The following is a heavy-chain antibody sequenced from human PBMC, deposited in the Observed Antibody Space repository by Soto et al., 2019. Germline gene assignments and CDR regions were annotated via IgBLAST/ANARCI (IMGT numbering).Heavy chain of an antibody. J-gene: IGHJ5*02. CDR3: AHGDGVLGRDWFDP. D-gene: IGHD2-8*01. CDR2: IYWDDDK. CDR1: GFSLTTRGMA. Sequence: QITLKESGPTLVKPTQTLTLTCTFSGFSLTTRGMAVGWIRQPPGKPLEWLAIIYWDDDKRYNPSLKSRLTITKDTSKNQVVLTLTYVDPVDTATYYCAHGDGVLGRDWFDPWGQGTLVTVSS. V-gene: IGHV2-5*02.